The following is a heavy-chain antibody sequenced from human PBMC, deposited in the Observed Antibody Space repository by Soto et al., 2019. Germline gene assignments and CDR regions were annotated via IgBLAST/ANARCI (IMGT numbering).Heavy chain of an antibody. J-gene: IGHJ4*02. Sequence: SETLSLTCAVYGGSFSGYYWSWIRQPPGKGLEWIGEINHSGSTNYNPSLKSRVTISVDTSKNQFSLKLSSVTAADTAVYYCARLGFTAATPTYFDYWGQGTLVTVSS. CDR2: INHSGST. D-gene: IGHD2-15*01. V-gene: IGHV4-34*01. CDR3: ARLGFTAATPTYFDY. CDR1: GGSFSGYY.